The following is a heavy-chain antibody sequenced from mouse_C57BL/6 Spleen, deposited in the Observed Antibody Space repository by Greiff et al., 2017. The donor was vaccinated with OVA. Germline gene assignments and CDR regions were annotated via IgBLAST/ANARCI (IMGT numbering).Heavy chain of an antibody. CDR3: AISYYSNYDYAMDY. D-gene: IGHD2-5*01. CDR2: ISSGSSTI. V-gene: IGHV5-17*01. CDR1: GFTFSVYG. Sequence: EVKLVESGGGLVKPGGSLKLSCAASGFTFSVYGMHWVRQAPEKGLEWVAYISSGSSTIYYADTVKGRFTISRDNAKNTLFLQMTSLRSEDTAMYYCAISYYSNYDYAMDYWGQGTSVTVSS. J-gene: IGHJ4*01.